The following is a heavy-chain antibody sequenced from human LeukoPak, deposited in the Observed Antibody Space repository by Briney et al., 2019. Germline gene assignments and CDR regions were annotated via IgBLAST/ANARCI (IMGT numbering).Heavy chain of an antibody. J-gene: IGHJ4*02. D-gene: IGHD3-3*01. CDR1: GYSISIGYY. Sequence: PSETLSLTCAVSGYSISIGYYWGWIRQPPGKGLEWLGSLSHSGGTYYNPSLKSRVTISVDTSQNQFSLNLRSVTAADTAVYFCARDPTDWSGYSPFYFDYWGQGILVTVSS. V-gene: IGHV4-38-2*02. CDR3: ARDPTDWSGYSPFYFDY. CDR2: LSHSGGT.